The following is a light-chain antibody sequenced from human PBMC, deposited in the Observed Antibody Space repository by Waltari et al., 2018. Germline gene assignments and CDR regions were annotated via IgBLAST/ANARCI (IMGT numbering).Light chain of an antibody. CDR1: ENVKTA. CDR2: KAS. J-gene: IGKJ1*01. V-gene: IGKV1-5*03. Sequence: DIQMTQSPSTLYATVGDRVIITCRASENVKTALAWYQWKPGQAPKLLSYKASNLEGWVPTRFSGSGSGTDFSLTISSLQPEDFAFYYCQHHIRYPSTFGQGTKVEVK. CDR3: QHHIRYPST.